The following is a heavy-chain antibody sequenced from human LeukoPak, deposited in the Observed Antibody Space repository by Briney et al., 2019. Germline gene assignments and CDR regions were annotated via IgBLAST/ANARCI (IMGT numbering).Heavy chain of an antibody. CDR2: IIPILGIA. V-gene: IGHV1-69*04. D-gene: IGHD5-24*01. J-gene: IGHJ4*02. CDR1: GGTFSSYA. CDR3: ARQGDGYNQALFDY. Sequence: SVKVSCKASGGTFSSYAISWVRQAPGQGLEWMGRIIPILGIANYAQKFQGRVTITADKSTSTAYMELSSLRSEDTAVYYCARQGDGYNQALFDYWGQGTLVTVSS.